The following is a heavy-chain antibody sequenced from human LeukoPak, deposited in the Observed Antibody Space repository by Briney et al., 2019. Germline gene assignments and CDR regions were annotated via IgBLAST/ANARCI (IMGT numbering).Heavy chain of an antibody. CDR2: IYYSGST. Sequence: SETLSLTCTVSGGSISSSSYYWGWIRQPPGKGLEWIGSIYYSGSTYYNPSLKSRVTISVDTSKNQFSLKLSSVTAADTAVYYCARRSIVGATNSYYWGQGTLVTVSS. CDR1: GGSISSSSYY. V-gene: IGHV4-39*01. D-gene: IGHD1-26*01. CDR3: ARRSIVGATNSYY. J-gene: IGHJ4*02.